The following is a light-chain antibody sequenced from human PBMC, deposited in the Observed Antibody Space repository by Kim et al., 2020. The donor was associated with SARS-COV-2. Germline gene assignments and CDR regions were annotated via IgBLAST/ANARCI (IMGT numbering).Light chain of an antibody. J-gene: IGKJ5*01. V-gene: IGKV1-17*01. Sequence: ASVGDRAPITCRASQDIRNDLGWYQQNPGRAPKRLIFGASSLQSGVPSRFSGSGSGTEFTLTISSVQPEDFATYFCLQHSTYPITFGQGTRLEIK. CDR3: LQHSTYPIT. CDR2: GAS. CDR1: QDIRND.